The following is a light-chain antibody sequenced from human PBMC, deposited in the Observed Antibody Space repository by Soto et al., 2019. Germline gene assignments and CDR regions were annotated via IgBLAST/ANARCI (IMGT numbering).Light chain of an antibody. CDR2: GAS. CDR1: QSVSSSY. V-gene: IGKV3-20*01. CDR3: QQYGSPFT. Sequence: EIVLTQSPGTLSLSPGERATLSCRASQSVSSSYLAWYQQKPGQAPRLLIYGASSRATGIPDRFSGSGSGTDFTLTISRLEPEGFAVYYCQQYGSPFTFGPGTKVDIK. J-gene: IGKJ3*01.